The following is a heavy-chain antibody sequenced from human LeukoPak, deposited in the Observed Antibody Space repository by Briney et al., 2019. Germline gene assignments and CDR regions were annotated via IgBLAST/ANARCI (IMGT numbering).Heavy chain of an antibody. CDR2: INSDGSWT. V-gene: IGHV3-74*01. D-gene: IGHD2-2*02. J-gene: IGHJ4*02. CDR3: VSFYKTY. Sequence: PGGSLRLSCAASGNYWMHWVRQAPGKGLVWVSHINSDGSWTGYADSVKGRFTISKDNAKNTVYLQMNNLRAEDTAVYYCVSFYKTYWGRGTLVTVSS. CDR1: GNYW.